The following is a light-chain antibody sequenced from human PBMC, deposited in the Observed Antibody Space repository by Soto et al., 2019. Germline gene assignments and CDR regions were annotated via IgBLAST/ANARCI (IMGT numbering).Light chain of an antibody. V-gene: IGKV1-5*03. J-gene: IGKJ1*01. Sequence: DIQMTQSPSTLSASVGDRVTITCRASQSISSRLAWYQQKPGKAPELLIYTASSLESGVPSRFSGSGSGTDFTLTISSLQPDDFATYYCQQYSNYWTFGQGTKVEIK. CDR1: QSISSR. CDR3: QQYSNYWT. CDR2: TAS.